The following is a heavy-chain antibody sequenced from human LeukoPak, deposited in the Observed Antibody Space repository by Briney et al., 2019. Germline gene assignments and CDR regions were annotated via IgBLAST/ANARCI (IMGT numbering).Heavy chain of an antibody. J-gene: IGHJ4*02. CDR3: ARTYSSSWFDY. CDR2: IYYSGST. V-gene: IGHV4-59*01. D-gene: IGHD6-13*01. Sequence: PSETLSLTCTVSGGSISSYYWSWIRQPPGKGLEWIGYIYYSGSTNYNPSLKSRVTISVDTSKNQFSLKLSSVTAADTAIYYCARTYSSSWFDYWGQGSLVTVSS. CDR1: GGSISSYY.